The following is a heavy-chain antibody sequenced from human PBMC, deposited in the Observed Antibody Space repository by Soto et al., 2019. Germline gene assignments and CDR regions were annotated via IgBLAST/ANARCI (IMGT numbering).Heavy chain of an antibody. J-gene: IGHJ6*02. CDR2: ISSSSSTI. Sequence: EVQLVESGGGLVQRGGSLRLSCAASGLTFSSYSMNWVRQSPGKGLEWVSYISSSSSTIYYADSVKGRVTISRDNAKNSLYLQMNRLRAEDTAVYYCAFGEDSRYYYYGMDVWGQGTTVTVSS. D-gene: IGHD2-15*01. CDR1: GLTFSSYS. V-gene: IGHV3-48*01. CDR3: AFGEDSRYYYYGMDV.